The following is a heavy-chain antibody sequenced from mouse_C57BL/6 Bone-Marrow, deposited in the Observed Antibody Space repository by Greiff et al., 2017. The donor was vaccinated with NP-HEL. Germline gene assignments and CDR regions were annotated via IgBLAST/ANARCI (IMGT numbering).Heavy chain of an antibody. V-gene: IGHV5-17*01. J-gene: IGHJ2*01. Sequence: DVKLVESGGGLVKPGGSLKLSCAASGFIFSDYGMHWVRQAPEKGLEWVAYISSGSSTIYYADTVKGRFTISRDNAKNTLFLQMTSLRSEDTAMYYCAVLGYYFDYWGQGTTLTVSS. CDR2: ISSGSSTI. CDR1: GFIFSDYG. CDR3: AVLGYYFDY. D-gene: IGHD3-3*01.